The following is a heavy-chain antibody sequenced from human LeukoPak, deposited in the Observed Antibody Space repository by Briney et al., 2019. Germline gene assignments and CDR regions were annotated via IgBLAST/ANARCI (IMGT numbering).Heavy chain of an antibody. Sequence: GGSLRLSCAASGFTFSSYGMHWVRQAPGKGLEWVAVISYDGSNKYYADSVKGRFTISRDNSKNTLYLQMNSLRAEDTAVYYCAKYGHYDSSGYYLNDAFDIWGQGTMVTVSS. CDR1: GFTFSSYG. V-gene: IGHV3-30*18. CDR2: ISYDGSNK. D-gene: IGHD3-22*01. J-gene: IGHJ3*02. CDR3: AKYGHYDSSGYYLNDAFDI.